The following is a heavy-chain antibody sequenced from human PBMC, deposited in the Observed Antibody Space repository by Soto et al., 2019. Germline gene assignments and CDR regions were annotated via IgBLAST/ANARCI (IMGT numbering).Heavy chain of an antibody. CDR1: GYTFTSYG. V-gene: IGHV1-18*04. CDR2: ISTYNGNT. J-gene: IGHJ4*02. Sequence: DSVKVSCKTSGYTFTSYGISWVRQAPGQGLEWMGWISTYNGNTNYAQKFQGRATMTTDTSTTTAYMELRSLKSDDTAVYYCARLLFLEWFDDYRGPAPFVTVS. CDR3: ARLLFLEWFDDY. D-gene: IGHD3-3*01.